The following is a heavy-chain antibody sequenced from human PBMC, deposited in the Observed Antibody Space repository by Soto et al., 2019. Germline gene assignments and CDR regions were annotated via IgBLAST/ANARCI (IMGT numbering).Heavy chain of an antibody. J-gene: IGHJ4*02. CDR3: AREEIHSGSYCFDY. CDR1: GFTFSSYA. V-gene: IGHV3-30-3*01. CDR2: ISYDGSNK. D-gene: IGHD1-26*01. Sequence: GGSLRLSCAASGFTFSSYAMHWVRQAPGKGLEWVAVISYDGSNKYYADSVKGRLTISRDNSKNTLYLQMNSLRAEDTAVYYCAREEIHSGSYCFDYWGQGTLVTVSS.